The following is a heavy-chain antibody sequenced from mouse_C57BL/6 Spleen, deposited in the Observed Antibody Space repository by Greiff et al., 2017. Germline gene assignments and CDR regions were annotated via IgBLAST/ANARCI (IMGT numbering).Heavy chain of an antibody. J-gene: IGHJ2*01. CDR1: GFTFSSYA. CDR3: AREPTWDVVYFDY. D-gene: IGHD4-1*01. V-gene: IGHV5-4*01. Sequence: EVKVVESGGGLVKPGGSLKLSCAASGFTFSSYAMSWVRQTPEKRLEWVATISAGGSYTYYPDNVKGRFTISRDNAKNNLYLQMSQLKSEDTAMYYCAREPTWDVVYFDYWGQGTTLTVSS. CDR2: ISAGGSYT.